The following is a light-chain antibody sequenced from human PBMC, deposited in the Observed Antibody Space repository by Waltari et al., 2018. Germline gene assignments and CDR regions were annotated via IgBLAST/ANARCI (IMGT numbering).Light chain of an antibody. Sequence: QSALTQPASVSGSPGQSITVSCPGTSSDVGRYNYFSWYQQHPGKAPKLLIYDVNTRPSGVSDRFSGSKSGNTASLTISGLQAEDEADYYCTSFTTTNTYVFGSGTEVTVL. CDR2: DVN. V-gene: IGLV2-14*03. CDR3: TSFTTTNTYV. CDR1: SSDVGRYNY. J-gene: IGLJ1*01.